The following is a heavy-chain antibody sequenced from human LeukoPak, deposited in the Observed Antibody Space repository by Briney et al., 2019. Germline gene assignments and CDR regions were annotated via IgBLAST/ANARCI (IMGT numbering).Heavy chain of an antibody. Sequence: GGSLRLSCAASGFTFSSYAMSWVRQAPGKGLEWVSAISGSGGSAYYADSVKGRFTISRDNSKNTLYLQMNSLRAEDTAVYYCAKDQYDSGLFDYWGQGTLVTVSS. CDR3: AKDQYDSGLFDY. D-gene: IGHD3-22*01. CDR2: ISGSGGSA. CDR1: GFTFSSYA. J-gene: IGHJ4*02. V-gene: IGHV3-23*01.